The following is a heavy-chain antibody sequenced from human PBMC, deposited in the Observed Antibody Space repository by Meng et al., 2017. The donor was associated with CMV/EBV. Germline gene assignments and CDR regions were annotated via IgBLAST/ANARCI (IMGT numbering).Heavy chain of an antibody. D-gene: IGHD5-24*01. CDR2: IIPIFGTA. CDR3: ASTATMFYYYYGMDV. CDR1: GGTFSSYA. J-gene: IGHJ6*02. V-gene: IGHV1-69*05. Sequence: SVKVSCKASGGTFSSYAISWARQAPGQGLEWMGGIIPIFGTANYAQKFQGRVTITTDESTSTAYMELSSLRSEDTAVYYCASTATMFYYYYGMDVWGQGTTVTVSS.